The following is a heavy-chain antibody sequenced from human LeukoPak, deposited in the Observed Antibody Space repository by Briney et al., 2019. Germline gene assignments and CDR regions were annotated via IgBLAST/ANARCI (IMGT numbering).Heavy chain of an antibody. CDR3: ARGRGRGWYPAEY. CDR2: IWYDGNNK. D-gene: IGHD6-19*01. J-gene: IGHJ4*02. CDR1: GFTFSSYG. Sequence: GRSLRLSCVASGFTFSSYGMHWVRQTPGKGLEWVAVIWYDGNNKYYGDSVKGRFTISRDNSKNTLYLQMDSLRVEDTAVYYCARGRGRGWYPAEYWGRGTLVTVSS. V-gene: IGHV3-33*01.